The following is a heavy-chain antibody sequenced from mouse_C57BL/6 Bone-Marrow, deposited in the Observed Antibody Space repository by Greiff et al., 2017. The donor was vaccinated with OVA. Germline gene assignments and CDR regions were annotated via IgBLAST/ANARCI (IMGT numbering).Heavy chain of an antibody. CDR3: ARSNTTVVARDY. D-gene: IGHD1-1*01. CDR2: IDPEDGET. CDR1: GFNIKDYY. V-gene: IGHV14-2*01. Sequence: EVQVVESGAELVKPGASVKLSCTASGFNIKDYYMHWVKQRTEQGLEWIGRIDPEDGETKYAPKFQGKATITADTSSNTAYLQLSSLTSEDTAVYYCARSNTTVVARDYWGQGTTLTVSS. J-gene: IGHJ2*01.